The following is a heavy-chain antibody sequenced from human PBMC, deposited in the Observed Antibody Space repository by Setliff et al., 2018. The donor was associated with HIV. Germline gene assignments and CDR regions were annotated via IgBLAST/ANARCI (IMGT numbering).Heavy chain of an antibody. CDR1: GFTFSGYW. D-gene: IGHD3-9*01. CDR3: ARDNGRYFDRGWFDP. V-gene: IGHV3-74*01. CDR2: INSDGSST. J-gene: IGHJ5*02. Sequence: GGSLRLSCAASGFTFSGYWMHWVRQAPGKGLVWVSRINSDGSSTTYADSVKGRFTISRDNAENSLYLQMNSRRAEDTAVYYCARDNGRYFDRGWFDPWGQGALVTVSS.